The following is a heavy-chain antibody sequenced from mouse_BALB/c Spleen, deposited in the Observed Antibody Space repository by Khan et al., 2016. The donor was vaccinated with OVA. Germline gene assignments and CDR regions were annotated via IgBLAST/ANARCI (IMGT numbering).Heavy chain of an antibody. V-gene: IGHV1S135*01. CDR1: GYAFTTYN. Sequence: VQLQQSGPELVRPGASVKVSCKASGYAFTTYNMYWVKQSHGKSLEWIGYIDPYNGVTNYNQNFKDKATLTVDKSSSAAYMHLDSLTSEDSAVSFCARSSDGYYPLADWGQGTLVTVSA. D-gene: IGHD2-3*01. CDR2: IDPYNGVT. CDR3: ARSSDGYYPLAD. J-gene: IGHJ3*01.